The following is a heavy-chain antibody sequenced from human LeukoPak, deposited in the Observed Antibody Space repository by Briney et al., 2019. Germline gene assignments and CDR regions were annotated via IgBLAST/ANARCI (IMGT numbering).Heavy chain of an antibody. CDR3: ARAAADPYGMDV. Sequence: PSETLPLTCAVYGGSFSGYYWSWIRQPPGKGLEWIGEINHSGSTSYNPSLKSRVTISVDTSKNQFSLKLSSVTAADTAVYYCARAAADPYGMDVWGQGTTVTVSS. D-gene: IGHD6-13*01. V-gene: IGHV4-34*01. J-gene: IGHJ6*02. CDR1: GGSFSGYY. CDR2: INHSGST.